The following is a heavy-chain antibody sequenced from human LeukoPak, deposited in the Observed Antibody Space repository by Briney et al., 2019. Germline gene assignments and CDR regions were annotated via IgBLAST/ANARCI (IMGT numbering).Heavy chain of an antibody. CDR3: ARWVIAAAGLDY. CDR2: IIPIFGTA. CDR1: GGTFSSYA. Sequence: ASVKVSCKASGGTFSSYAVSWVRQAPGQGLEWMGRIIPIFGTANYAQKFQGRVTMTRDTSISTAYMELSRLRSDDTAVYYCARWVIAAAGLDYWGQGTLVTVSS. J-gene: IGHJ4*02. D-gene: IGHD6-13*01. V-gene: IGHV1-69*05.